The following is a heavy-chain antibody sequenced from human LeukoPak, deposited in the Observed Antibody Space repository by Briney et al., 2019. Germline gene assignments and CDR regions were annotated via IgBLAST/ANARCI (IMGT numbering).Heavy chain of an antibody. Sequence: GRSLTLSCAASGFTFSNYGMHWVRQAPGKGLEWVVVISYDGSNKYYGDSVKGRFTISRHNSKNTLYLQMNSLRGEDTAVYYCAKDGGPRGYSYGYPSYYGMDVWGQGTTVTVSS. D-gene: IGHD5-18*01. J-gene: IGHJ6*02. V-gene: IGHV3-30*18. CDR2: ISYDGSNK. CDR1: GFTFSNYG. CDR3: AKDGGPRGYSYGYPSYYGMDV.